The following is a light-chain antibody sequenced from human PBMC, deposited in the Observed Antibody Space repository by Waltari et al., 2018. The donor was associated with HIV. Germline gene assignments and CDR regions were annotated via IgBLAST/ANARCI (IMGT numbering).Light chain of an antibody. V-gene: IGLV3-10*01. Sequence: SYELTQPPSVSVSPGQTARITCSGDALPQKYVYWYQQKSGQAPLLVIYHDSKRPSGISETFSGSSSGTVATLTITGAQVEHEADYYCYSTYSSGVSWVFGGGTKLTVL. CDR1: ALPQKY. J-gene: IGLJ3*02. CDR2: HDS. CDR3: YSTYSSGVSWV.